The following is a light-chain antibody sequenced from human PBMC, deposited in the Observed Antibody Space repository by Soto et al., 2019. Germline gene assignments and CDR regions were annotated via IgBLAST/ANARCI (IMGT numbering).Light chain of an antibody. CDR3: LLSYNGPYV. CDR1: SSNIGAGYD. CDR2: GNS. Sequence: QSVLTQPPSVSGAPGQRVTISCTGSSSNIGAGYDVHWYQQLPGTAPKLLIYGNSNRPSGVPDRFSGSKSGTSASLAITGLQAEDEADYYCLLSYNGPYVLGTGTKLTVL. V-gene: IGLV1-40*01. J-gene: IGLJ1*01.